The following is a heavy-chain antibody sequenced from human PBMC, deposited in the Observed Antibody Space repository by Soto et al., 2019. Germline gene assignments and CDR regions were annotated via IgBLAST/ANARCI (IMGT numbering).Heavy chain of an antibody. J-gene: IGHJ3*02. CDR1: DFTFSSYA. Sequence: GSLRLSCTASDFTFSSYAMNWVRQAPGKGLEWVSSISGSGGSTYYADSVKGRFTISRDNSKNTLYLQMNSLRAEDTAVYYCAKAILRVYYPLYDAFDIWGQGTMVTVSS. V-gene: IGHV3-23*01. CDR3: AKAILRVYYPLYDAFDI. D-gene: IGHD3-22*01. CDR2: ISGSGGST.